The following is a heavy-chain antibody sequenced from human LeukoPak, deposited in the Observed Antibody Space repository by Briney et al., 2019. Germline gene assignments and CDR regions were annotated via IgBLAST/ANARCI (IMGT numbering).Heavy chain of an antibody. V-gene: IGHV4-34*01. CDR1: GGSFSGYY. CDR3: ARGGGPLRYFDWLSQGSYYYGMDV. J-gene: IGHJ6*02. D-gene: IGHD3-9*01. CDR2: INHSGST. Sequence: SETLSLTCAVYGGSFSGYYWSWIRQPPGKGLDWIGEINHSGSTNYNPSLKSRVTISVDTSKNQFSLKLSSVTAADTAVYYCARGGGPLRYFDWLSQGSYYYGMDVWGQGTTVTVSS.